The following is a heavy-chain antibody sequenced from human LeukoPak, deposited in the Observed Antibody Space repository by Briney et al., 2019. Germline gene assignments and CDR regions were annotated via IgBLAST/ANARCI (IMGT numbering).Heavy chain of an antibody. CDR2: ISPYNGNT. J-gene: IGHJ4*02. D-gene: IGHD6-13*01. V-gene: IGHV1-18*01. CDR1: GYTFPNYD. CDR3: ARTQTDSSSWYGDY. Sequence: ASVKVSCKASGYTFPNYDITWVRQAPGRGLEWMGWISPYNGNTNYAQKLQGRVTMTTDTSTSTAYMELRSLRSDDTAVYYCARTQTDSSSWYGDYWAQGTLVTVSS.